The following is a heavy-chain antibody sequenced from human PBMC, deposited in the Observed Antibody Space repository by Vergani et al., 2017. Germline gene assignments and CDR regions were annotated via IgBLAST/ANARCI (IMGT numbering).Heavy chain of an antibody. CDR2: ISYDGSNK. Sequence: QVQLVESGGGVVQPGRSLRLSCAASGFTFSSYGMHWVRQAPGKGLEWVAVISYDGSNKYYADSVKGRFTISRDNSKNTLYLQMNSLRAEDTAVYYCAKDTSEGPRLRYFFEWGQGTLVTVSS. J-gene: IGHJ4*02. CDR3: AKDTSEGPRLRYFFE. CDR1: GFTFSSYG. V-gene: IGHV3-30*18. D-gene: IGHD3-9*01.